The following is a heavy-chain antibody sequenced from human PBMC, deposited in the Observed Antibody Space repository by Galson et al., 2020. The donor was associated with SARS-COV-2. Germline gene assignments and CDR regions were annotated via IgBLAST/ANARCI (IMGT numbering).Heavy chain of an antibody. CDR2: ISGSGGST. CDR3: AKDESSSWYDSLDY. D-gene: IGHD6-13*01. Sequence: ETLSLTCAASGFTFSNYAMTWVRQAPGKGLEWVSAISGSGGSTYYADSVKGRFTISRDNSKNTLYLQMNSLRAEDTAVYYCAKDESSSWYDSLDYWGQGTLVTVSS. J-gene: IGHJ4*02. V-gene: IGHV3-23*01. CDR1: GFTFSNYA.